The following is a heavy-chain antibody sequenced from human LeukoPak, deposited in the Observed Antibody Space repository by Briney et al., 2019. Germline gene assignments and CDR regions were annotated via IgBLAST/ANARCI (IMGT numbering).Heavy chain of an antibody. CDR1: GGTFSSYA. CDR2: IIPTLGIA. CDR3: ARALLVRGVIILFDY. V-gene: IGHV1-69*04. D-gene: IGHD3-10*01. Sequence: GASVKVSCKASGGTFSSYAISWVRQAPGQGLEWMGRIIPTLGIANYAQKFQGRVTITADKSTSTAYMELSSLRSDDTAVYYCARALLVRGVIILFDYWGQGSLVTVSS. J-gene: IGHJ4*02.